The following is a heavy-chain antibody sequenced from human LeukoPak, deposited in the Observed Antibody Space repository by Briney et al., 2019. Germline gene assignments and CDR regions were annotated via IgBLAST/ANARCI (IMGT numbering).Heavy chain of an antibody. CDR2: TINKANSYTT. CDR1: GFTFSDHY. J-gene: IGHJ4*02. D-gene: IGHD3-10*01. CDR3: ARGVDYYGSGSEGYFDY. Sequence: AGSLTLSCAASGFTFSDHYMDWVRQAPGKGLEWVVRTINKANSYTTEYAASVEGRFTISRDDSKNSLYLQMNSLKTEDTAVYYCARGVDYYGSGSEGYFDYWGQGTLVTVSS. V-gene: IGHV3-72*01.